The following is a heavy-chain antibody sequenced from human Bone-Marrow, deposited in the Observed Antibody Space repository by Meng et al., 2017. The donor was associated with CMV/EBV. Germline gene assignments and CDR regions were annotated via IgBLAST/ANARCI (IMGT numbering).Heavy chain of an antibody. CDR2: IYYSGST. J-gene: IGHJ4*02. CDR3: ARHRTAGYHYFDY. V-gene: IGHV4-39*01. Sequence: SETLSLTCTVSGGSISSSSYYWGWIRQPPGKGLEWIGSIYYSGSTYYNPSLKSRVTISVDTSKNQFSLKLSSVTAADTAVYYCARHRTAGYHYFDYWGQGTLVTASS. D-gene: IGHD6-13*01. CDR1: GGSISSSSYY.